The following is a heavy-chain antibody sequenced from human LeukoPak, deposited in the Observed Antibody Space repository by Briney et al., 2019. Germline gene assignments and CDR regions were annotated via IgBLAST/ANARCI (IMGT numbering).Heavy chain of an antibody. CDR2: ISYDGSNK. J-gene: IGHJ4*02. V-gene: IGHV3-30-3*01. D-gene: IGHD2-21*02. CDR3: ARDLLARLLLDY. Sequence: GGSLRLSCAASGFTFSSYAMHWVRQAPGKGLERVAVISYDGSNKYYADSVKRRFTISRDNSKNTLYLQMNSLRAEDTAVYYCARDLLARLLLDYWGQGTLVTVSS. CDR1: GFTFSSYA.